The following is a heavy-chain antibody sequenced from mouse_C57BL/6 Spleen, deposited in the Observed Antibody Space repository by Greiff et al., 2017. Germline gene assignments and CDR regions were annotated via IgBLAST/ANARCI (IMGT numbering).Heavy chain of an antibody. CDR2: IDPENGDT. Sequence: VQLQQSGAELVRPGASVKLSCTASGFNIKDDYMHWVKQRPEQGLEWIGWIDPENGDTEYASKFQGKATITADTSSNTAYLQLSSLTSEDTAVYYCTPPHYYGTGFADWGQGTLVTVSA. V-gene: IGHV14-4*01. J-gene: IGHJ3*01. CDR3: TPPHYYGTGFAD. CDR1: GFNIKDDY. D-gene: IGHD1-1*01.